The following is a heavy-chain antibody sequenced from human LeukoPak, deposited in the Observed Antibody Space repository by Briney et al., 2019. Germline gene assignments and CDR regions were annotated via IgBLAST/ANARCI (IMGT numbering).Heavy chain of an antibody. V-gene: IGHV4-39*01. CDR1: GGSISISSNY. D-gene: IGHD3-16*01. Sequence: SETLSLTCTVSGGSISISSNYWGWIRQPPGKGLEWIGTIYYSGSTYYNPSLKSRVTISVDTSKLQFSLMLTSVTAADKAVYYCARHGSYYYDMDVWGKGTTVTVSS. J-gene: IGHJ6*03. CDR2: IYYSGST. CDR3: ARHGSYYYDMDV.